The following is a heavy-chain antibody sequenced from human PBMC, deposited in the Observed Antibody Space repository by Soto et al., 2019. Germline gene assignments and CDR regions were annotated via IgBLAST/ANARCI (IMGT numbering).Heavy chain of an antibody. J-gene: IGHJ6*02. CDR1: GFTFISCA. CDR2: IIDSGGST. Sequence: WVSLRLSCTAAGFTFISCAMVWIRQATGKGLEWVSDIIDSGGSTYYADSVKGRFTISRDNSKSTLYLQMNSLRAEDTALYYCAKGGSYYYHSGVDVWVQGTTVTVSS. V-gene: IGHV3-23*01. CDR3: AKGGSYYYHSGVDV.